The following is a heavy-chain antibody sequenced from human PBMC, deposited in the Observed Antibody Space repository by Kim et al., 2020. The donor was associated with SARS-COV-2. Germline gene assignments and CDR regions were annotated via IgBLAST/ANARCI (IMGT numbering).Heavy chain of an antibody. CDR1: GGSISSYY. CDR2: IYYSGST. D-gene: IGHD4-17*01. J-gene: IGHJ4*02. Sequence: SETLSLTCTVSGGSISSYYWSWIRQPPGKGLEWIGYIYYSGSTNYNPSLKSRVTISVDTSKNQFSLKLSSVTAADTAVYYCARAHYGGNSFDYWGQGTLVTVSS. CDR3: ARAHYGGNSFDY. V-gene: IGHV4-59*01.